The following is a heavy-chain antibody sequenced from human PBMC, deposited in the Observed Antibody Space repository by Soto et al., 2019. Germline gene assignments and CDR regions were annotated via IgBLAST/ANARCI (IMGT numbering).Heavy chain of an antibody. CDR3: ATPRGYYYGSGLNYYGMDV. CDR1: GYTLTELS. D-gene: IGHD3-10*01. Sequence: ASVKVSCKVSGYTLTELSMHWVRQAPGKGLEWMGGFDPEDGETIYAQKFQGRVTMTEDTSTDTAYMELSSLRSEDTAVYYCATPRGYYYGSGLNYYGMDVRGQGTTVTVSS. V-gene: IGHV1-24*01. J-gene: IGHJ6*02. CDR2: FDPEDGET.